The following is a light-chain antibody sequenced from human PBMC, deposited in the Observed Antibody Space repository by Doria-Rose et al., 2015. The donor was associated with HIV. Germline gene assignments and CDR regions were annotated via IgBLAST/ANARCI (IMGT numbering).Light chain of an antibody. V-gene: IGKV3-20*01. CDR1: QSFSSTY. CDR3: HQYGTSWT. J-gene: IGKJ1*01. CDR2: DGS. Sequence: TQSPGTLSLSPGERATLSCRASQSFSSTYLAWYQQRPGQAPSLLIYDGSTRATGIPDRFSASGSGTDFTLTVNRLEPEDFALYYCHQYGTSWTFGQGTKVEI.